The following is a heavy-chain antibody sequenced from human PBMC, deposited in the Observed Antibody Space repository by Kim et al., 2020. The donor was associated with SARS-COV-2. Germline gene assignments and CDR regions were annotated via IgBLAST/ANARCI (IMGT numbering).Heavy chain of an antibody. D-gene: IGHD3-3*01. CDR3: ARRDFWSGYYDDY. V-gene: IGHV3-11*01. J-gene: IGHJ4*02. Sequence: YYPDSVKGRFTISRDNAKNSLYLQMKSMRAEDTAVYYCARRDFWSGYYDDYWGQGTLVTVSS.